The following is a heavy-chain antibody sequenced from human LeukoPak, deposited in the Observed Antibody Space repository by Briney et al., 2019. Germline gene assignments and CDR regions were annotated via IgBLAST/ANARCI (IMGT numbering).Heavy chain of an antibody. CDR2: IWYDGSNK. Sequence: GRSLRLSCAASRFTFSSYGMHWVRQAPGKGLEWVAVIWYDGSNKDYADSVKGRFTISRDNSKNTLYLQMNSLRAEDTAVYYCARDGFTMIVVGWYFDLWGRGTLVTVSS. J-gene: IGHJ2*01. V-gene: IGHV3-33*01. CDR1: RFTFSSYG. CDR3: ARDGFTMIVVGWYFDL. D-gene: IGHD3-22*01.